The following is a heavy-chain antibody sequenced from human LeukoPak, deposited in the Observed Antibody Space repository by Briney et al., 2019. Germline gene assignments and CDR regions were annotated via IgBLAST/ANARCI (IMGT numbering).Heavy chain of an antibody. CDR1: GGSISSYY. J-gene: IGHJ4*02. V-gene: IGHV4-59*01. CDR3: TRGTLKYPGGYSYGLAF. Sequence: PSETLSLTCTVSGGSISSYYWSWIRQPPGKGLEWIGYIYYSGSTNYNPSLKSRVTISVDTSKNQFSLKLSSVTAADTAVYYCTRGTLKYPGGYSYGLAFWGQGALVTVSS. CDR2: IYYSGST. D-gene: IGHD5-18*01.